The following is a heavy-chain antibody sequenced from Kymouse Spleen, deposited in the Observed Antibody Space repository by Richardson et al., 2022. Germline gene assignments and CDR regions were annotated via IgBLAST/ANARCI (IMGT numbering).Heavy chain of an antibody. CDR1: GGSVSSGSYY. CDR3: ARGAAAHYYYYGMDV. Sequence: QVQLQESGPGLVKPSETLSLTCTVSGGSVSSGSYYWSWIRQPPGKGLEWIGYIYYSGSTNYNPSLKSRVTISVDTSKNQFSLKLSSVTAADTAVYYCARGAAAHYYYYGMDVWGQGTTVTVSS. CDR2: IYYSGST. D-gene: IGHD6-13*01. J-gene: IGHJ6*02. V-gene: IGHV4-61*01.